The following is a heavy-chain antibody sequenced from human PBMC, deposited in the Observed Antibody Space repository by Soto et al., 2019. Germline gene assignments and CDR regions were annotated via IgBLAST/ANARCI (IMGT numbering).Heavy chain of an antibody. D-gene: IGHD6-19*01. CDR3: ARGGFYSSPWRLDY. CDR2: IYYSGST. V-gene: IGHV4-59*01. Sequence: QVQLQESGPGLVKPSETLSLTCTVSGGSISSYYWSWIRQPPGKGLEWIGYIYYSGSTNYNPSPKSRVTISGDTSNNQSSLKLSSVTASDTAVYYCARGGFYSSPWRLDYWGQGTLVTVSS. CDR1: GGSISSYY. J-gene: IGHJ4*02.